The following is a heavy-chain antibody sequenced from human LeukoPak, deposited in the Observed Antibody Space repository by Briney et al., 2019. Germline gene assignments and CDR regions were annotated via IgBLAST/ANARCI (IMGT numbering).Heavy chain of an antibody. V-gene: IGHV4-34*01. CDR3: ARGPYSYDSSGAFDI. CDR2: INHSGST. CDR1: GGSFSGYY. Sequence: SETLSLTCAVYGGSFSGYYWSWIRQPPGKGLEWIGEINHSGSTNYNPSLKSRVTMSVDTSKNQFSLKLSSVTAADTAVYFCARGPYSYDSSGAFDIWGQGTMVTVSS. J-gene: IGHJ3*02. D-gene: IGHD3-22*01.